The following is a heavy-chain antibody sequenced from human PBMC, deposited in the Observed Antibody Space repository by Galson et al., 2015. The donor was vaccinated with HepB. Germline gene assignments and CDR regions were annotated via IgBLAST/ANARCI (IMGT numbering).Heavy chain of an antibody. CDR2: IYYSGST. Sequence: ETLSLTCTVSGGSISSYYWSWIRQPPGKGLEWIGYIYYSGSTNYNPSLKSRVTISVDTSKNQFSLKLSSVTAADTAVYYCAREGFDYGWFDPWGQGTLVTVSS. CDR3: AREGFDYGWFDP. J-gene: IGHJ5*02. V-gene: IGHV4-59*12. CDR1: GGSISSYY. D-gene: IGHD4-17*01.